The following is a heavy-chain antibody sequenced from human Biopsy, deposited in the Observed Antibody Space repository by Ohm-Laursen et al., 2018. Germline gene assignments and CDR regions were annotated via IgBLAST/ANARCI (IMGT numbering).Heavy chain of an antibody. J-gene: IGHJ4*02. V-gene: IGHV4-34*08. D-gene: IGHD2-15*01. CDR3: GNEVHGRDY. CDR1: GKTFSDYY. Sequence: PSETLSLTCEVYGKTFSDYYWSWIRQPPGQGLEWIGQINQSGRTNYNPSLKSRVNISADKSNNQFSLKLTSVTSADTAVYFCGNEVHGRDYWGLGALVTVTS. CDR2: INQSGRT.